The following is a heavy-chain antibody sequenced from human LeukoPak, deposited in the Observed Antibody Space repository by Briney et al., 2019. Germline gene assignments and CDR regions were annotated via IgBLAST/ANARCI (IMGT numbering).Heavy chain of an antibody. Sequence: GASVKVSCKASGYTFTSYDINWVRQATGQGLEWMGWMNPNSGNTGYAQKFQGRVTITRNTSISTAYMELSSLRSEDTAVYYCARGAREDDILTGYPTPLDYWGQGTLVTVSS. CDR1: GYTFTSYD. CDR2: MNPNSGNT. V-gene: IGHV1-8*03. CDR3: ARGAREDDILTGYPTPLDY. D-gene: IGHD3-9*01. J-gene: IGHJ4*02.